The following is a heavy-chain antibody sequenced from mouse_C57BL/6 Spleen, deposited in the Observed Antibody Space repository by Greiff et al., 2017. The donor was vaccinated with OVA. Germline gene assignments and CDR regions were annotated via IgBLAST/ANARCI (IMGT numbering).Heavy chain of an antibody. CDR1: GYSFTSYY. CDR3: ASYNWDGYYFDY. Sequence: VQLQQSGPELVKPGASVKISCKASGYSFTSYYIHWAKQRPGQGLEWIGWIYPGSGNTKYNEKFKGKATLTADTSSSTAYMQLSSLTSEDSAVYYCASYNWDGYYFDYWGQGTTLTVSS. D-gene: IGHD4-1*01. V-gene: IGHV1-66*01. J-gene: IGHJ2*01. CDR2: IYPGSGNT.